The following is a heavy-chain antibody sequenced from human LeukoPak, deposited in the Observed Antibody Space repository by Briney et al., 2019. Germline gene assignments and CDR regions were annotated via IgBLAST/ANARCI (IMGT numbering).Heavy chain of an antibody. CDR2: IYSAGST. CDR1: GFTVSSNY. J-gene: IGHJ3*02. CDR3: ARPRLEYCSGGSCFDAFDI. Sequence: GGSLRLSCAASGFTVSSNYMNWVRQAPGKGLEWVSLIYSAGSTYYADSVKGRFTISRDNSKNTLFLQMNSLTAEDTAIYSCARPRLEYCSGGSCFDAFDIWGQGTMVTVSS. V-gene: IGHV3-53*01. D-gene: IGHD2-15*01.